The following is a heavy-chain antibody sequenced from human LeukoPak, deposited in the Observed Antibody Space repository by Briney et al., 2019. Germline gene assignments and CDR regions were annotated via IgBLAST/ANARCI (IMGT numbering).Heavy chain of an antibody. D-gene: IGHD3-22*01. CDR2: ITTSGSTI. CDR3: ARDRYDSGGYYYGADFDY. CDR1: GFTFSSFE. Sequence: PGGSLRLSCAASGFTFSSFEMHWVRQAPGKGLEWISYITTSGSTIYYADSVKGRFTISRDNAKHSLYLQMNSLRAEDTAVYYCARDRYDSGGYYYGADFDYWGQGTLVTVSS. J-gene: IGHJ4*02. V-gene: IGHV3-48*03.